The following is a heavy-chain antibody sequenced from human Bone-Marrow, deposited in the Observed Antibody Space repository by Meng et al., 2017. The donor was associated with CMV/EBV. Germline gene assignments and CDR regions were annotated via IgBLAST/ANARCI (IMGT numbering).Heavy chain of an antibody. CDR2: IRYDGSNK. J-gene: IGHJ6*02. V-gene: IGHV3-30*02. CDR3: AKESKYSSGWPGGMDV. Sequence: GGSLRLSCAASGFTFSSYGMHWVRQAPGKGLEWVAFIRYDGSNKYYADSVKGRFTISRDNSKNTLYLQMNSLRAEDTAVYYCAKESKYSSGWPGGMDVWGQGTTVPVSS. D-gene: IGHD6-19*01. CDR1: GFTFSSYG.